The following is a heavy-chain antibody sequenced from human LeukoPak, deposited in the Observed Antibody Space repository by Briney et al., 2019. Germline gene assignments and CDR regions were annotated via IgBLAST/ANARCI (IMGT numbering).Heavy chain of an antibody. CDR3: ARPGSSGWYYNWFDP. CDR2: IYYSGST. CDR1: GGSISSSSYY. V-gene: IGHV4-39*01. J-gene: IGHJ5*02. D-gene: IGHD6-19*01. Sequence: SETLSLTCTVSGGSISSSSYYWGWIRQPPGKGLEWIGSIYYSGSTYYNPSLKSRVTISVDTSKNQFSLKLSSVTAADTAVYYCARPGSSGWYYNWFDPWGQGTLVTVSS.